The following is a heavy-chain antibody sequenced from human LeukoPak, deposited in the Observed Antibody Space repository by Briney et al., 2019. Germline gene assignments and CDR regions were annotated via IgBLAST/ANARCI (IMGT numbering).Heavy chain of an antibody. CDR2: IYTSGST. CDR3: ARGCSGGSCYSDFDY. Sequence: SETLSLTCTVSGGSISSGSYYWSWIRQPAGKGLEWIGRIYTSGSTNYNPSLKSRVTISVDTSKNQFSLKLSSVTAADTAVYYCARGCSGGSCYSDFDYWGQGTLVTVSS. V-gene: IGHV4-61*02. CDR1: GGSISSGSYY. J-gene: IGHJ4*02. D-gene: IGHD2-15*01.